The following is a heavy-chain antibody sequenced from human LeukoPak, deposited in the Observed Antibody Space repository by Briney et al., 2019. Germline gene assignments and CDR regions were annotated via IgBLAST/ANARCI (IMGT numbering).Heavy chain of an antibody. D-gene: IGHD2-15*01. CDR1: GGTFSSYA. J-gene: IGHJ5*02. Sequence: GASVKVSCKASGGTFSSYAISWVRQAPGQGLEWMGGIIPIFGTANYAQKFQGRVTITADESTSTAYTELSSLRSEDTAVYYCARGGYCSGGSCYSSYDPWGQGTLVTVSS. CDR2: IIPIFGTA. V-gene: IGHV1-69*13. CDR3: ARGGYCSGGSCYSSYDP.